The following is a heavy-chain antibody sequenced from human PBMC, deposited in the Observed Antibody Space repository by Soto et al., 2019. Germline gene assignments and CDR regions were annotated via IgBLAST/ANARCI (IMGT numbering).Heavy chain of an antibody. V-gene: IGHV3-21*01. CDR2: ISSSSSYI. CDR3: ARGEEDYDFWSGYQYYYYGMDV. J-gene: IGHJ6*02. CDR1: GFTFSSYS. Sequence: PGGSLRLSCAASGFTFSSYSMNWVRQAPGKGLEWVSSISSSSSYIYYADSVKGRFTISRDNAKNSLYLQMNSLRAEDTAVYYCARGEEDYDFWSGYQYYYYGMDVWGQGTTVTVSS. D-gene: IGHD3-3*01.